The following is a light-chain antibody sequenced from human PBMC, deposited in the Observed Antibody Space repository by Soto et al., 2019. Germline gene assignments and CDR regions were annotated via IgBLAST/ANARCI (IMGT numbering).Light chain of an antibody. J-gene: IGLJ3*02. V-gene: IGLV1-47*01. CDR2: RNN. Sequence: QSVLTQPPSASGTPGQRVTISCSGSSSNIGSNFVYWYQQFPGTAPKLLIYRNNQRPSGVPDRFSGSKSGTSAPLAISGLPSEDEADYYCAAWDDSLSGLVFGGGTKLTVL. CDR1: SSNIGSNF. CDR3: AAWDDSLSGLV.